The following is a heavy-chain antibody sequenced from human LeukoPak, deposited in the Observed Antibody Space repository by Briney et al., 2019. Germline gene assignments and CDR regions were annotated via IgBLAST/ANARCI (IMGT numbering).Heavy chain of an antibody. CDR2: IRYDGSNK. CDR3: AKVPKGLRLGELSLVLFP. D-gene: IGHD3-16*02. CDR1: GFTFSSYG. J-gene: IGHJ5*02. V-gene: IGHV3-30*02. Sequence: GGSLRLSCAASGFTFSSYGMHWVRQAPGKGLEWVAFIRYDGSNKYYADSVKGRFTISRDNSKNTLYLQMNSLRAEDTAVYYCAKVPKGLRLGELSLVLFPWGQGTLVTVSS.